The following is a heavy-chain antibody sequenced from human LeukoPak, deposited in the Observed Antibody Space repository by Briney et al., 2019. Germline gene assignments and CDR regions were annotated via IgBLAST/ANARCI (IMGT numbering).Heavy chain of an antibody. J-gene: IGHJ5*02. D-gene: IGHD1-26*01. CDR3: VRREVGATLRFDP. V-gene: IGHV5-51*01. CDR1: GYTFTNYW. Sequence: GESLKISCKASGYTFTNYWIGWVRQLPGKGLEWVGLIYPADSDARYSPSFEGQVTISADKSISTAYLHWSSLEASDTAMYYCVRREVGATLRFDPWGQGTLVIVSS. CDR2: IYPADSDA.